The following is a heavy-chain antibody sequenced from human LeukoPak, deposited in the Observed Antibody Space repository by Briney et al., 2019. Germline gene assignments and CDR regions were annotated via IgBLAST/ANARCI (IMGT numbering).Heavy chain of an antibody. CDR3: ARGDWFDP. CDR1: GYTFTSYD. Sequence: SVTVSCKASGYTFTSYDINWVRQAPGQGLEWMGWVSGYNGNTSYAQKFEGRVAMTTDTSSSTAYMELRSLKSDDTAIYYCARGDWFDPWGQGTLVAVSS. D-gene: IGHD2-21*01. CDR2: VSGYNGNT. J-gene: IGHJ5*02. V-gene: IGHV1-18*01.